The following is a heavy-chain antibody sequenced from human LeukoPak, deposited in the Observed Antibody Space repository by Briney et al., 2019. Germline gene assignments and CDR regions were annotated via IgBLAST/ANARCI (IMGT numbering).Heavy chain of an antibody. CDR2: IYHSGST. V-gene: IGHV4-30-2*01. J-gene: IGHJ6*03. Sequence: SQTLSLTCSVPGRSISSGGYYWSWIRQPPGKGLEWIGYIYHSGSTYYNPSLKSRVTISVDRSKNQFSLKLSSVTAADTAVYYCARDGLPMDVWGKGTTVTVSS. CDR1: GRSISSGGYY. CDR3: ARDGLPMDV.